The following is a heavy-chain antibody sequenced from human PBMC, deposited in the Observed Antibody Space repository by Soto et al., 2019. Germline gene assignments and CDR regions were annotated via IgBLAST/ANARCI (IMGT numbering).Heavy chain of an antibody. CDR1: VCTFSSYW. CDR3: ARISLTSSTSLSLGYFEY. Sequence: VGSLRLSCASSVCTFSSYWMSCVRQSPGKWLEWVANIKQDGSEKYYVDSVKGRFTISRDNAKNSLYLQMNSLRAEDTAVYYCARISLTSSTSLSLGYFEYRGQGTLRTVS. CDR2: IKQDGSEK. D-gene: IGHD2-2*01. J-gene: IGHJ4*02. V-gene: IGHV3-7*03.